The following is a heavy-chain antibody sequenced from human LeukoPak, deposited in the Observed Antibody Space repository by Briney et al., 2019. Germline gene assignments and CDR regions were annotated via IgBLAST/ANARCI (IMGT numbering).Heavy chain of an antibody. D-gene: IGHD6-19*01. V-gene: IGHV3-53*04. CDR2: IYSGGST. CDR1: GFTVSSNY. J-gene: IGHJ4*02. Sequence: GGSLRLSCAASGFTVSSNYMSWVRQAPGKGLEWVSVIYSGGSTYYADSVKGRFTISRHNSKNTLYLQMNSLRAEGTAVYYCARAPEWLIFDYWDQGTLVTVSS. CDR3: ARAPEWLIFDY.